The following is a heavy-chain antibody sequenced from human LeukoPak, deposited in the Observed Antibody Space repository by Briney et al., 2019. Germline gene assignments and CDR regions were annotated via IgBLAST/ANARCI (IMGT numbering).Heavy chain of an antibody. CDR3: ARHRDSRYCSGGSCYNCFDP. V-gene: IGHV4-39*01. J-gene: IGHJ5*02. CDR1: GGSISSSSYY. D-gene: IGHD2-15*01. Sequence: SETLSLTSTVSGGSISSSSYYWGWIRQPPGKGLEWIGSIYYSGSTYYNPSLKSRVTISVDTSRNQFSLKLSSVTAADTAVYYCARHRDSRYCSGGSCYNCFDPWGPGTLVTVSS. CDR2: IYYSGST.